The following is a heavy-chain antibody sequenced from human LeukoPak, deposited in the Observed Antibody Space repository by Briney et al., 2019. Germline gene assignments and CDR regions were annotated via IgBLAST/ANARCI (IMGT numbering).Heavy chain of an antibody. CDR2: ISGSGGST. V-gene: IGHV3-23*01. Sequence: PGGSLRLSCAPSGFTFSSYAMSWVRQAPGKGLEWVSAISGSGGSTYYADSVKGRFTTSTDNSKNTPYLQMNSLRAEDTAVYYCAKDQRRELPVPVDYWGQGTLVTVSS. CDR1: GFTFSSYA. CDR3: AKDQRRELPVPVDY. J-gene: IGHJ4*02. D-gene: IGHD1-26*01.